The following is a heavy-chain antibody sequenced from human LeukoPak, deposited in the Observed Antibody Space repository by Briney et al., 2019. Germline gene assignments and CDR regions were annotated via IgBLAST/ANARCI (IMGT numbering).Heavy chain of an antibody. V-gene: IGHV1-69*13. Sequence: GASVKASCKASGGTFSSYAISWVRQAPGQGLEWMGGIIPIFGTANYAQKFRGRVTITADESTSTAYMELSSLRSEDTAVYYCAKELYDFWSGSMDYWGQGTLVTVSS. D-gene: IGHD3-3*01. CDR1: GGTFSSYA. CDR3: AKELYDFWSGSMDY. CDR2: IIPIFGTA. J-gene: IGHJ4*02.